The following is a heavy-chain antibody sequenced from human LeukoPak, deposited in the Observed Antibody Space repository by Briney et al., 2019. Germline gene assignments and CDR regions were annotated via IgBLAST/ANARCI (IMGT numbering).Heavy chain of an antibody. J-gene: IGHJ4*02. CDR3: AREASGNYHVFDC. V-gene: IGHV3-11*04. Sequence: GGSLRLSCEASGFTLSTYFIIWLRQAPGKGLEWVGYITNSGRSTHYADVVKGRFTISRDNAKQSVYLEMTDLTAEDNGDYYCAREASGNYHVFDCWGQGTLVTVAS. CDR1: GFTLSTYF. D-gene: IGHD6-19*01. CDR2: ITNSGRST.